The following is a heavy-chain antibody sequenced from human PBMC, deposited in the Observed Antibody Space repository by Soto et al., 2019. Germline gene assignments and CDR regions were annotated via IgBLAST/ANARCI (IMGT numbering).Heavy chain of an antibody. CDR1: GGSISSGDYY. CDR2: IYYSGST. Sequence: PSETLSLTCTVSGGSISSGDYYWSWIRQPPGKGLEWIGYIYYSGSTNYNPSLKSRVTISVDTSKNQFSLKLSSVTAADTAVYYCARDIAAAGTGFDYWGQGTLVTVS. V-gene: IGHV4-61*08. J-gene: IGHJ4*02. CDR3: ARDIAAAGTGFDY. D-gene: IGHD6-13*01.